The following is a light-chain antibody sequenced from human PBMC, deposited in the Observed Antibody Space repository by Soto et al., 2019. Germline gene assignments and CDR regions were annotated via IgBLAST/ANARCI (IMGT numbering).Light chain of an antibody. Sequence: VMTQSPPSLTVTPGEPASISCRSSQRLLHSNGNTFLDWYLQQPGQSPQLLIYLGSNRASGVPYRVSGSEAGTDFTLKISRVEDEDAGVYYCMQALETPYTFGQGNKLEIQ. J-gene: IGKJ2*01. CDR2: LGS. CDR1: QRLLHSNGNTF. CDR3: MQALETPYT. V-gene: IGKV2-28*01.